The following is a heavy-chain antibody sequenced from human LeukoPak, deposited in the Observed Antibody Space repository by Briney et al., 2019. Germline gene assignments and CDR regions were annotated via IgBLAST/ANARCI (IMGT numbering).Heavy chain of an antibody. J-gene: IGHJ4*02. D-gene: IGHD1-26*01. CDR1: GGSISSRGYY. V-gene: IGHV4-39*07. CDR3: ARVRRVGATPFDY. Sequence: SETLSLTCTVSGGSISSRGYYWGWIRQPPGKGLEWIGSMYYSGSTCYNPSLKSRVTISLDTSKNQFSLKLSSVTAADTAVYYCARVRRVGATPFDYWGQGTLVTVSS. CDR2: MYYSGST.